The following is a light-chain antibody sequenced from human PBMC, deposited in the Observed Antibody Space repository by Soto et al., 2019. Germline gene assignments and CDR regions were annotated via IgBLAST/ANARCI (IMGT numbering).Light chain of an antibody. CDR2: EVS. Sequence: DVVMTQSPLSLSVTPGQPASISCKSSQSLLHITGETFLFWYLQKPGQSPQLLIYEVSTRVSGVPDRFSGSGSGTDFTLEISRVETDDVGIYYCMQSTQLPPTFGQGTRLEI. CDR1: QSLLHITGETF. V-gene: IGKV2D-29*02. J-gene: IGKJ5*01. CDR3: MQSTQLPPT.